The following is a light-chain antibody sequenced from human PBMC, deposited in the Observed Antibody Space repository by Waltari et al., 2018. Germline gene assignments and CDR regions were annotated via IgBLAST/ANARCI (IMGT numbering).Light chain of an antibody. Sequence: QSALTQPASVSGSPGQSITLSCTGTSSDVGGYHYVSWYQLHPGKAPKLMIYEVSNRPSGVSNRFSGSKSGNTASLTISGLQAEDEADYYCSSYTSSSTLYVFGTGTKVTVL. V-gene: IGLV2-14*01. CDR3: SSYTSSSTLYV. CDR1: SSDVGGYHY. CDR2: EVS. J-gene: IGLJ1*01.